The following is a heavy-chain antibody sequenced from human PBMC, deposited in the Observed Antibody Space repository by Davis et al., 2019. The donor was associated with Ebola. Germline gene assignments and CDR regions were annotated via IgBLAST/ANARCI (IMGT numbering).Heavy chain of an antibody. V-gene: IGHV1-69*13. CDR2: IIPIFGTA. CDR1: GGTFSSYA. J-gene: IGHJ5*02. Sequence: SVKVSCKASGGTFSSYAISWVRQAPGQGLEWMGGIIPIFGTANYAQKFQGRVTITADESTSTAYMELSSLRSEDTAVYYCASTNIVVVVAAYNWFDPWGQGTLVTVSS. CDR3: ASTNIVVVVAAYNWFDP. D-gene: IGHD2-15*01.